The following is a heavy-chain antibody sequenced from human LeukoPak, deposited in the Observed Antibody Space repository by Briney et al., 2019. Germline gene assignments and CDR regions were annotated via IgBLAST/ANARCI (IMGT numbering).Heavy chain of an antibody. CDR1: GGTSSSYA. Sequence: SVKVSCMASGGTSSSYAISWVRQAPGQGLEWMGGIIPIFGTANYAQKFQGRVTITTDESTSTAYMELSSLRSEDTAVYYCARDHASMQRYPNWFDPWGQGTLVTVSS. CDR3: ARDHASMQRYPNWFDP. J-gene: IGHJ5*02. CDR2: IIPIFGTA. D-gene: IGHD1-14*01. V-gene: IGHV1-69*05.